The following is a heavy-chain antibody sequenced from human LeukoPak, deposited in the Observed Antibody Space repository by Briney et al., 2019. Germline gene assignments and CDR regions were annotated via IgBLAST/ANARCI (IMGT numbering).Heavy chain of an antibody. CDR1: GGSFSDYY. J-gene: IGHJ4*02. Sequence: PSETLSLTCAVYGGSFSDYYWSWIRQPPGKGLEWIGSIYYSGSTYYNPSLKSRVTISVDTSKNQFSLKLSSVTAADTAVYYCARVGLGGSYRFDYWGQGTLVTVSS. CDR3: ARVGLGGSYRFDY. D-gene: IGHD1-26*01. CDR2: IYYSGST. V-gene: IGHV4-34*01.